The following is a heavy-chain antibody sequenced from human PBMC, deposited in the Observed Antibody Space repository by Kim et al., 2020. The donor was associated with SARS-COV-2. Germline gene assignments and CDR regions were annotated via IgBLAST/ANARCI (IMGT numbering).Heavy chain of an antibody. CDR1: GGTFSSYA. J-gene: IGHJ4*02. CDR3: ASPKPTGTGRYFDWLLPTFDY. CDR2: IIPIFGTA. Sequence: SVKVSCKASGGTFSSYAISWVRQAPGQGLEWMGGIIPIFGTANYAQKFQGRVTITADESTSTAYMALSSLRTEDTAVYYCASPKPTGTGRYFDWLLPTFDYRGQGTLVTVSS. V-gene: IGHV1-69*13. D-gene: IGHD3-9*01.